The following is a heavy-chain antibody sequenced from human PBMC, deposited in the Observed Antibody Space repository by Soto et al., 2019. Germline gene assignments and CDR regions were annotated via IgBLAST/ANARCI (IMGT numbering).Heavy chain of an antibody. CDR1: GYTFTGYY. CDR2: INPNSGGT. V-gene: IGHV1-2*04. Sequence: QVQLVQSGAEVNKPGASVKVSCKASGYTFTGYYMYWVRQAPGQGLEWMGWINPNSGGTNYAQKFQGWVTKTRDTSISTAYMELSRLRSDDTAVYYCARVQGGYWYFDLWGRGTLVTVSS. CDR3: ARVQGGYWYFDL. J-gene: IGHJ2*01. D-gene: IGHD1-26*01.